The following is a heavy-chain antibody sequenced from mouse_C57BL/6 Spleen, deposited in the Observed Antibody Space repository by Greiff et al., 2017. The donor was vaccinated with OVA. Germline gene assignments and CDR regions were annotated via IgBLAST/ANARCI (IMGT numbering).Heavy chain of an antibody. Sequence: VQLQQSGAELVRPGASVTLSCKASGYTFTDYEMHWVKQTPVHGLAWIGAIDPDTGGTAYNQKFKGTAILTAAKSSSTAYRERRSLTSEDSAVYYCTRAGVRRRPTYDYWGQGTTLTVSS. CDR1: GYTFTDYE. V-gene: IGHV1-15*01. J-gene: IGHJ2*01. D-gene: IGHD2-14*01. CDR2: IDPDTGGT. CDR3: TRAGVRRRPTYDY.